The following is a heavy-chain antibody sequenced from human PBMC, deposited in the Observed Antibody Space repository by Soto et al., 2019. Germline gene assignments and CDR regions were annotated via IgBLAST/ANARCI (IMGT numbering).Heavy chain of an antibody. CDR3: ARDEMVVATGSRTWHYYYGMDV. V-gene: IGHV1-69*12. CDR2: IIPIFGTA. Sequence: QVQLVQSGAEVKKPGSSVKVSCKSSGGTFNTYAISWVRQAPGQGLEWMGGIIPIFGTANYAQKFQGRVTITADESTTTAYMELISLRSGDTAVYYCARDEMVVATGSRTWHYYYGMDVWGQGTTVTVSS. CDR1: GGTFNTYA. J-gene: IGHJ6*02. D-gene: IGHD2-15*01.